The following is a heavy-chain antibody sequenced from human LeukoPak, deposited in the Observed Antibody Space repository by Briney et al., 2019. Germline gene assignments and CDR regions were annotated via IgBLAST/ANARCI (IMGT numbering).Heavy chain of an antibody. CDR3: ASLRFLEWLLPDDY. J-gene: IGHJ4*02. CDR2: ISYDGSNK. V-gene: IGHV3-30-3*01. CDR1: GFTFSSYA. D-gene: IGHD3-3*01. Sequence: PGGSLRLSCAGSGFTFSSYAMHWVRQAPGKGLEWVAVISYDGSNKYYADSVKGRFTISRDNSKNTLYLQMNSLRAEDTAVYYCASLRFLEWLLPDDYWGQGTLVTVSS.